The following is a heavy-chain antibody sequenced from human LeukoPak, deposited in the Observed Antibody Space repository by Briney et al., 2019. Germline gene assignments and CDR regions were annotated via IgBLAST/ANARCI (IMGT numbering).Heavy chain of an antibody. V-gene: IGHV3-48*04. Sequence: GGSLRLSCAASGFTFSSYSMNWVRQAPGKGLEWVSYISSSSSTIYYADSVKGRFTISRDNAKNSLYLQMNSLRAEDTAVYYCARGRAVAGLDYWGQGTLVTVSP. CDR2: ISSSSSTI. CDR1: GFTFSSYS. D-gene: IGHD6-19*01. J-gene: IGHJ4*02. CDR3: ARGRAVAGLDY.